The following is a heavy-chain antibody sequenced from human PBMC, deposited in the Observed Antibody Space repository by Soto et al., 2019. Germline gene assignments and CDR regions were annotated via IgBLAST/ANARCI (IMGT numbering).Heavy chain of an antibody. Sequence: SETLSLTCTVSGGSISSNSYYWGWIRRPPGKGLEWIGSFSYSGTSYYNPSLKSRDTMSVDTSKNQFSLKLSSATAADTAVYYCARQSSSITMIRGVIITYFDYWGQGTLVTVSS. J-gene: IGHJ4*02. CDR3: ARQSSSITMIRGVIITYFDY. CDR2: FSYSGTS. V-gene: IGHV4-39*01. CDR1: GGSISSNSYY. D-gene: IGHD3-10*01.